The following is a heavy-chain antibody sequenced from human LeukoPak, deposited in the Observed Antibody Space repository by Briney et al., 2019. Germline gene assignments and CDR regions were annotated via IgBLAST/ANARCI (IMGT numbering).Heavy chain of an antibody. CDR3: ARDFSKYYDFWSGKIHAFDI. V-gene: IGHV1-46*01. J-gene: IGHJ3*02. CDR2: LNPSGGST. D-gene: IGHD3-3*01. CDR1: GYTFTGYY. Sequence: ASVKISCKASGYTFTGYYMHWVRQAPGQGLGWMGILNPSGGSTSYAQKFQGRVTMTRDTSTGTVYMELSSLRSEDTAVYYCARDFSKYYDFWSGKIHAFDIWGQGTMVTVSS.